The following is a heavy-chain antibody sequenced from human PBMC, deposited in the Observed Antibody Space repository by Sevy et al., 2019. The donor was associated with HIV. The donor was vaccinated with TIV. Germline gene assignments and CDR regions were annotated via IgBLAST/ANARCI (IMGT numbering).Heavy chain of an antibody. D-gene: IGHD2-8*01. J-gene: IGHJ4*02. CDR1: GFAFYDYS. CDR3: PRDGCTRPHDY. Sequence: GGCLRLSCAASGFAFYDYSMSWIRQAPGKGLEWVATLSFGCGKINYADSVKGRFTISRDNSKNSFYLQMDDLRVEDTALYYCPRDGCTRPHDYWGQGTWVTVSS. V-gene: IGHV3-23*01. CDR2: LSFGCGKI.